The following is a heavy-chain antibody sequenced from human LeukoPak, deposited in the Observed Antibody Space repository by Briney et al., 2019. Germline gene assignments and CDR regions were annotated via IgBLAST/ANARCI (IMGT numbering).Heavy chain of an antibody. D-gene: IGHD4-17*01. Sequence: ASVTVSCKASGYTFTGYYMHWVRQAPGQGLEWMGWINPNSGGTNYAQKFQGRVTMTRDTSISTAYMELSRLSSDDTAVYYCATTLTTVTTLGPWGQGTLVTVSS. CDR3: ATTLTTVTTLGP. CDR1: GYTFTGYY. CDR2: INPNSGGT. V-gene: IGHV1-2*02. J-gene: IGHJ5*02.